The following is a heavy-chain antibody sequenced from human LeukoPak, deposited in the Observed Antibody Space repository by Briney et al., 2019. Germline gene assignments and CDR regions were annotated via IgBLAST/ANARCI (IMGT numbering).Heavy chain of an antibody. J-gene: IGHJ4*02. CDR3: ARAGGSGLWY. Sequence: SETLSLTCTVSGGSISSYDWSWIRQPPGKGLEWIGYIYYSGSTNYNPSLKSRGTISVDTSKNQFSLKLSSVTAADTAVYYCARAGGSGLWYWGQGTLVTVSS. D-gene: IGHD6-19*01. CDR2: IYYSGST. CDR1: GGSISSYD. V-gene: IGHV4-59*01.